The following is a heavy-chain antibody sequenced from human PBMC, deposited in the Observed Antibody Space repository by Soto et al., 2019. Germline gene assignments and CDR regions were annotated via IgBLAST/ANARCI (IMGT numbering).Heavy chain of an antibody. D-gene: IGHD2-15*01. V-gene: IGHV4-34*01. CDR2: INHSGST. CDR1: GGSFSGYY. J-gene: IGHJ6*02. CDR3: ARDLCSGGSCYSIPSYYYYGMDV. Sequence: SETLSLTCAVYGGSFSGYYWSWIRQPPGEGLEWIGEINHSGSTNYNPSLKSRVTISVDTSKNQFSLKLSSVTAADTAVYYCARDLCSGGSCYSIPSYYYYGMDVWGQGTTVTVSS.